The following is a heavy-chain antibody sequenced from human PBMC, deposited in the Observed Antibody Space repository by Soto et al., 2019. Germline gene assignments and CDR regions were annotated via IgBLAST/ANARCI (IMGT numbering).Heavy chain of an antibody. CDR2: LYYSGST. Sequence: QVQLQESGPGLVKPSQTLSLTCTVSGGSIRSGDYYWSWIRQPTGKGLEWIGYLYYSGSTYYNPSLKSRVTLSVDTSNNQFSPKLGAVSSADTAVYYGAREPTLYGDRRYVDLWGRGTLGTVSS. J-gene: IGHJ2*01. D-gene: IGHD4-17*01. CDR3: AREPTLYGDRRYVDL. V-gene: IGHV4-30-4*01. CDR1: GGSIRSGDYY.